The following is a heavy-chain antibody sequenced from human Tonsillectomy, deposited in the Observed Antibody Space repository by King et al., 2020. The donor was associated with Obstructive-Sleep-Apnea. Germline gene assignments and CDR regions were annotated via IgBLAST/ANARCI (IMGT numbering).Heavy chain of an antibody. Sequence: VQLVESGGVVVQPGGSLRLSCAASGFTFDDYAMHWVRQAPGKGLEWVSLISWDGGSTYYADSVKGRFTISRDNSKNSLYLQMNSLRAEDTALYYCAKDSLYSYNWNVFDYWGQGTLVTVSS. CDR3: AKDSLYSYNWNVFDY. CDR2: ISWDGGST. CDR1: GFTFDDYA. V-gene: IGHV3-43D*03. D-gene: IGHD1-1*01. J-gene: IGHJ4*02.